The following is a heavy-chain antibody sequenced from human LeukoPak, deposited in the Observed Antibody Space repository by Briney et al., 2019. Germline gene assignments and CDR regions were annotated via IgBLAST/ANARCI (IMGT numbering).Heavy chain of an antibody. J-gene: IGHJ4*02. CDR3: ARITYYDFWSGYYTFDY. Sequence: SETLSLTCTVSGGSISSASYYWSWIRQPAGKGLEWIGRIYTSGSTNYNPSLKSRVTISVDTSKNQFSLKLSSVTAADTAVYYCARITYYDFWSGYYTFDYWGQGTLVTVSS. CDR1: GGSISSASYY. D-gene: IGHD3-3*01. CDR2: IYTSGST. V-gene: IGHV4-61*02.